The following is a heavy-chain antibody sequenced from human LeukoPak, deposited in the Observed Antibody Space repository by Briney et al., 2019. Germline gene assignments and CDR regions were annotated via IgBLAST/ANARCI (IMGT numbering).Heavy chain of an antibody. J-gene: IGHJ4*02. CDR3: ASADSSGYYFDY. CDR2: IYSGGGT. Sequence: PGGCLRLSCAASGFTVSKMYMTWVRQAPGKGLEWVSLIYSGGGTYYADSVKGRFTISRDSSKNTLYLLMDSLRAEDTAVYYCASADSSGYYFDYWGQGTLVTVSS. V-gene: IGHV3-53*01. D-gene: IGHD3-22*01. CDR1: GFTVSKMY.